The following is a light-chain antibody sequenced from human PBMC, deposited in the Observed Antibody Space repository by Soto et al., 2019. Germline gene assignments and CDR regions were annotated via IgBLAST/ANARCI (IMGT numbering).Light chain of an antibody. CDR1: SSDVGGYNY. Sequence: QPVLTQPASVSGSPGQSITISCTGTSSDVGGYNYVSWYQQHPGKAPKVMIHDVSNRPSGVSNRFSGSKSGNTASLTISGLQAEDEADYYCCSYASSSTLVVFGGGTKVTVL. CDR3: CSYASSSTLVV. CDR2: DVS. V-gene: IGLV2-14*01. J-gene: IGLJ2*01.